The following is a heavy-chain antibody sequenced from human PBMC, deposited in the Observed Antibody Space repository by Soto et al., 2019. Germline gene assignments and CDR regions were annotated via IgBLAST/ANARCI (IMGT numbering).Heavy chain of an antibody. CDR3: ARAGGYSGYDFDY. CDR2: ISSSSSYI. V-gene: IGHV3-21*01. CDR1: GFTFSSYS. J-gene: IGHJ4*02. Sequence: GESLKISCAASGFTFSSYSMNWVRQAPGKGLEWVSSISSSSSYIYYADSVKGRFTISRDNAKNSLYLQMNSLRAEDTAVYYCARAGGYSGYDFDYWGQGTLVTVSS. D-gene: IGHD5-12*01.